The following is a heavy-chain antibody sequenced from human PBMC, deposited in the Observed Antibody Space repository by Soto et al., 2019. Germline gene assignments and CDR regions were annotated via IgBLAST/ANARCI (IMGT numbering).Heavy chain of an antibody. D-gene: IGHD3-22*01. V-gene: IGHV1-58*01. CDR3: AADGAYYYDSSGYPGDYGMNV. CDR2: IVVGSGNT. Sequence: ASVKVSCKASGFTFTSSAVQWVRQARGQRLEWIGWIVVGSGNTNYAQKFQERVTITRDMSTSTAYMELSSLRSEDTAVYYCAADGAYYYDSSGYPGDYGMNVWGQGTMVTVSS. J-gene: IGHJ6*02. CDR1: GFTFTSSA.